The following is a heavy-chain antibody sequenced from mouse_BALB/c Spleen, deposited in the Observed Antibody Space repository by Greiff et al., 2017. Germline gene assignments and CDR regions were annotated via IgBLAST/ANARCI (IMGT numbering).Heavy chain of an antibody. V-gene: IGHV3-6*02. CDR3: ATIYYYGSSYVGYYAMDY. CDR1: GYSITSGYY. D-gene: IGHD1-1*01. J-gene: IGHJ4*01. CDR2: ISYDGSN. Sequence: EVKLMESGPGLVKPSQSLSLTCSVTGYSITSGYYWNWIRQFPGNKLEWMGYISYDGSNNYNPSLKNRISITRDTSKNQFFLKLNSVTTEDTATYYCATIYYYGSSYVGYYAMDYWGQGTSVTVSS.